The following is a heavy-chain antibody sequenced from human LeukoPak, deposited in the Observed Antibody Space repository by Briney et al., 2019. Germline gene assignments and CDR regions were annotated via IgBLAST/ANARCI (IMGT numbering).Heavy chain of an antibody. CDR3: ARPYYYDSSGSGDDYYYGMDV. Sequence: ASVKVSCKASGYTFTSYGISWVRQAPGQGLEWMGWISAYNGNTNYAQKLQGRVTMTTDTSTSTAYMELRSLRSDDTAVYYCARPYYYDSSGSGDDYYYGMDVWGQGTTVTVPS. CDR1: GYTFTSYG. J-gene: IGHJ6*02. V-gene: IGHV1-18*01. CDR2: ISAYNGNT. D-gene: IGHD3-22*01.